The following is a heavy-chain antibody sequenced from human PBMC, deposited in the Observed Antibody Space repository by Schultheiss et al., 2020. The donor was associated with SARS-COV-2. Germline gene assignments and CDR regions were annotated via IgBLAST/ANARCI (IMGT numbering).Heavy chain of an antibody. CDR1: GFTFGDYA. D-gene: IGHD6-19*01. CDR3: ARLSRDSSGWYPDY. V-gene: IGHV3-23*01. Sequence: GGSLRLSCTASGFTFGDYAMSWVRQAPGKGLEWVSAISGSGGSTYYADSVKGRFTISRDNSKNTLYLQMNSLRAEDTAVYYCARLSRDSSGWYPDYWGQGTLVTVSS. J-gene: IGHJ4*02. CDR2: ISGSGGST.